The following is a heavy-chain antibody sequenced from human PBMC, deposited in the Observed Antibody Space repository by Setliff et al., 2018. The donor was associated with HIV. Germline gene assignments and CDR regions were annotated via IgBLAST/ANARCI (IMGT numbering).Heavy chain of an antibody. CDR3: ARHVDYFDSSGNDAFDI. CDR1: GGSISSSSYC. J-gene: IGHJ3*02. Sequence: SETLSLTCTVSGGSISSSSYCWGWIRQPPGKGLEWIGSIYYSGITYYNPSLKSRVTISVDTSKNQFSLKLSSVTAADTAVYYCARHVDYFDSSGNDAFDIWGQGTMVTVSS. CDR2: IYYSGIT. D-gene: IGHD3-22*01. V-gene: IGHV4-39*01.